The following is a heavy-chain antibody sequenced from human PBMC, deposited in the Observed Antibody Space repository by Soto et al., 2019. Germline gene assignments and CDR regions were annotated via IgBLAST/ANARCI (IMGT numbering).Heavy chain of an antibody. CDR1: GASIGSGDDY. D-gene: IGHD2-2*01. CDR2: ISDSGST. CDR3: AKYQPPEFDP. Sequence: PSETLSLTCSVSGASIGSGDDYWTWIRQSPGKGLEWIGYISDSGSTFYNPSLRSRLTIALDTSKNHFSLKLNSVTAADTAVYYCAKYQPPEFDPWGQGTPVTVS. J-gene: IGHJ5*02. V-gene: IGHV4-30-4*08.